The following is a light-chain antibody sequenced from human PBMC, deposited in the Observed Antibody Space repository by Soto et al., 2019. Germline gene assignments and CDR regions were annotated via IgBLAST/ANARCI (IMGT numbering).Light chain of an antibody. CDR3: SSFTTTNTLGV. Sequence: QSALTQPASVSGSPGQSITISCTGTSSDVGGYDYVSWYQQHPGKVPKLMIYEVSNRPSGVSNRFSGSKSVNTASLTISGLQAEDEADYYCSSFTTTNTLGVFGGGTKLTVL. CDR2: EVS. CDR1: SSDVGGYDY. J-gene: IGLJ3*02. V-gene: IGLV2-14*01.